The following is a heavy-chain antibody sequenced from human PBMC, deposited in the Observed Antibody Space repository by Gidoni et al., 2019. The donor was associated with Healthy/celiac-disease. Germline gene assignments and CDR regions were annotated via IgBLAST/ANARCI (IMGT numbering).Heavy chain of an antibody. J-gene: IGHJ4*02. CDR3: ARLGDSGYFDRDYGGQIDY. Sequence: QVQLVESGGGVVQPGRFLRLSCAASGFTFRSYALHWVRQAPGKGLEWVAVISYDGSNKYYADSVKGRFTISRDNSKNTLYLQMNSLRAEDTAVYYCARLGDSGYFDRDYGGQIDYWGQGTLVTVSS. D-gene: IGHD5-12*01. V-gene: IGHV3-30*04. CDR1: GFTFRSYA. CDR2: ISYDGSNK.